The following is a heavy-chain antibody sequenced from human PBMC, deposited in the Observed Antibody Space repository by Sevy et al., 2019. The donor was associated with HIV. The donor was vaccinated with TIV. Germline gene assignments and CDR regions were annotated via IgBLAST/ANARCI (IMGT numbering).Heavy chain of an antibody. CDR2: ISSSGSTI. Sequence: GGSLRLSCAASGFTFSSYEMNWVRQAPGKGLEWVSYISSSGSTIYYADSVKGRFTISRDNAKNSLYLQMNSLRAEDTAVYYCARDRIVVVPAAMGHYYYYYGMDVWGQGTTVTVSS. CDR1: GFTFSSYE. CDR3: ARDRIVVVPAAMGHYYYYYGMDV. V-gene: IGHV3-48*03. J-gene: IGHJ6*02. D-gene: IGHD2-2*01.